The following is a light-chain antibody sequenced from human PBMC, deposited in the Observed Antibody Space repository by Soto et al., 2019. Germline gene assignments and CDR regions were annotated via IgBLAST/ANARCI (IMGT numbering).Light chain of an antibody. CDR1: QTIDTN. CDR2: AAS. Sequence: EIVMTQSPGTLSVSPGERATLSFGASQTIDTNLAWYQQKPGQAPRLLIFAASTRATGIPARFSGSGSGTEFSLTLTSLQSEDFALYYCQQYNNRPPWTFGQGTKV. CDR3: QQYNNRPPWT. J-gene: IGKJ1*01. V-gene: IGKV3-15*01.